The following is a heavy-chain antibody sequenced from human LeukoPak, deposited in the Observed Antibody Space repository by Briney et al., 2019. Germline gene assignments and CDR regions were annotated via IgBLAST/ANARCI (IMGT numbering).Heavy chain of an antibody. CDR1: GGSISNYY. CDR3: AREDPQTTVPEGLDV. Sequence: MASETLSLTCTISGGSISNYYWSWLRQPPGKGLEWIGYIYFSGTTNINPSLKSRVTISVDISKNQFSLKLSSVTAADPAVYYCAREDPQTTVPEGLDVWGQGTTVTVSS. CDR2: IYFSGTT. J-gene: IGHJ6*02. D-gene: IGHD4-17*01. V-gene: IGHV4-59*01.